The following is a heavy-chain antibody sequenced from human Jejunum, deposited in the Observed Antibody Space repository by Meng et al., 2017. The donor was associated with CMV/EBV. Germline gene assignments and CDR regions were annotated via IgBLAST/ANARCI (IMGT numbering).Heavy chain of an antibody. Sequence: PLQEQAPGLVRPPETLSLTCIVSGESISNYCWSWIRQPAGKKLEWIGRISPSGNINYIPSLKGRVTMSLDTSNNQIFLNLTSVTAADTALYYCARGESRGYYYFDYWGQGILVTVSS. CDR2: ISPSGNI. J-gene: IGHJ4*02. V-gene: IGHV4-4*07. CDR3: ARGESRGYYYFDY. CDR1: GESISNYC. D-gene: IGHD3-22*01.